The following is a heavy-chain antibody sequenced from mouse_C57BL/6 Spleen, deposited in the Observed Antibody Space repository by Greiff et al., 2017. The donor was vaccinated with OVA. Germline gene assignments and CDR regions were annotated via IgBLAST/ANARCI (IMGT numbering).Heavy chain of an antibody. J-gene: IGHJ2*01. D-gene: IGHD2-3*01. Sequence: EVQLQQSGPELVKPGASVKISCKASGYTFTDYYMNWVKQSHGKSLEWIGDINPNNGGTSYNQKFKGKATLTVDKSSSPAYMELRSLTSEDSAVYYCARRVYDGDSYFDYWGQGTTLTVSS. CDR3: ARRVYDGDSYFDY. CDR2: INPNNGGT. V-gene: IGHV1-26*01. CDR1: GYTFTDYY.